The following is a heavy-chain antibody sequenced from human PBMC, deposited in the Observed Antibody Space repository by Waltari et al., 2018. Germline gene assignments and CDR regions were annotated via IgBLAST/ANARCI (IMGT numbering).Heavy chain of an antibody. J-gene: IGHJ4*02. CDR3: ARQLRFVDWIPRYFDS. Sequence: QMELQESGPRLVKPSETLSLTCNVSGGSIRGSRNDWAWLRQPPGKNLQWIGSIYYSGTTYYNPSLKGRFAISVDTSRNQFSLNVNSVTAADTGIYYCARQLRFVDWIPRYFDSWGRGTLATVSS. CDR1: GGSIRGSRND. CDR2: IYYSGTT. D-gene: IGHD3-3*01. V-gene: IGHV4-39*01.